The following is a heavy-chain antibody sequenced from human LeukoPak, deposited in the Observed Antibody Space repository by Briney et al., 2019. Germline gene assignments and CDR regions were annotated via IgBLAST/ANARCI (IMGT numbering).Heavy chain of an antibody. Sequence: SETLSLTCTVSGGSISSSRYYWGWIRQPPGKGLEWIGSIYYSGSTYYNPSLKSRVTISVDTSKNQFSLKLSSVTAADTAVYYCARRTEYSGSYLVDYWGQGTLVTVSS. CDR2: IYYSGST. V-gene: IGHV4-39*01. J-gene: IGHJ4*02. CDR3: ARRTEYSGSYLVDY. D-gene: IGHD1-26*01. CDR1: GGSISSSRYY.